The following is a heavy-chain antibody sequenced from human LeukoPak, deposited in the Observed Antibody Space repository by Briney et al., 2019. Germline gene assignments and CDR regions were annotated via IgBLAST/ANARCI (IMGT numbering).Heavy chain of an antibody. J-gene: IGHJ3*02. V-gene: IGHV1-24*01. CDR1: GYTLTELS. Sequence: GASVKVSCKVSGYTLTELSMHWVRQAPGKGLEWMGGFDPEDGETIYAQKFQGRVTMTEDTSTDTAYMELSSLRSEDTAVYYCATGGRTLIAVADTYAFDIWGQGTMVTVSS. CDR3: ATGGRTLIAVADTYAFDI. CDR2: FDPEDGET. D-gene: IGHD6-19*01.